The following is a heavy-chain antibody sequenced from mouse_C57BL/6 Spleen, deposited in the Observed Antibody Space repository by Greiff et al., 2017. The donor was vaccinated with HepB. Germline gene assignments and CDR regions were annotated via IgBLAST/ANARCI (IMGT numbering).Heavy chain of an antibody. CDR2: INPGDGDT. J-gene: IGHJ1*03. V-gene: IGHV1-82*01. D-gene: IGHD1-1*01. CDR3: ARFYGSTCYGYLDV. CDR1: GYAFSSSW. Sequence: VQLLQSGPELVQPGASVKISCKASGYAFSSSWMNWVRQRPGKGLEWIGRINPGDGDTNYNGKFKGKATLTADKSSSIVYMQLSSLTSEDSAVYYCARFYGSTCYGYLDVWGTGTTVTVSS.